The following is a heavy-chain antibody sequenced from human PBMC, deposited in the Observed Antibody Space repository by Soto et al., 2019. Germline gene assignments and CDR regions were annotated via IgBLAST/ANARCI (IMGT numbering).Heavy chain of an antibody. CDR2: INPSGGST. CDR1: GYTLTSYY. CDR3: AREGLGYCSSTSCPDTYYYYGMDV. Sequence: ASVKVSCKASGYTLTSYYMHWVRQAPGQGLEWMGIINPSGGSTSYAQKFQGRVTMTRDTSTSTVYMELSSLRSEDTAVYYCAREGLGYCSSTSCPDTYYYYGMDVWGQGTTVTVSS. D-gene: IGHD2-2*01. J-gene: IGHJ6*02. V-gene: IGHV1-46*01.